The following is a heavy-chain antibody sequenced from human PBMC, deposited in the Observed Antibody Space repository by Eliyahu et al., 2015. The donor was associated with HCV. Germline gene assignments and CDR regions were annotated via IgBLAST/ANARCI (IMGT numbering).Heavy chain of an antibody. CDR1: GFTFSTYT. CDR3: TQILNGSFRQ. V-gene: IGHV3-23*01. Sequence: EVQLLESGGTLVQSGGSLRLSCAASGFTFSTYTMSWVRQAPGKGLEWVSVISGSXETTYYADSVKGRFTISRDNSKNTLYVQMNSLRAEDTAVYHCTQILNGSFRQWGQGTLVTVS. CDR2: ISGSXETT. D-gene: IGHD2-15*01. J-gene: IGHJ1*01.